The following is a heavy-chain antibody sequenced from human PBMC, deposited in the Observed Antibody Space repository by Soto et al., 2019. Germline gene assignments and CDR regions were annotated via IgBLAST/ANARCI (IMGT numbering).Heavy chain of an antibody. CDR3: ASTTYYYDSSGYPIDY. Sequence: QLQLQESGPGLVKPSETLSLTCTVSGGSISSSSYYWGWIRQPPGKGLEWIGSIYYSGSTYYNPLLKRRVTISVDTSKSQFSLTLRSVTAADTAGYYCASTTYYYDSSGYPIDYWGQGTLVTVSS. CDR2: IYYSGST. V-gene: IGHV4-39*01. CDR1: GGSISSSSYY. J-gene: IGHJ4*02. D-gene: IGHD3-22*01.